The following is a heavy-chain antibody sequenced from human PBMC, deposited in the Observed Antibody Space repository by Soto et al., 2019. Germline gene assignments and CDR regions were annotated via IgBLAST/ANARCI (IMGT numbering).Heavy chain of an antibody. CDR1: GFTFSSSA. D-gene: IGHD2-8*01. CDR2: ISGSGGST. Sequence: GGSLRLSCAASGFTFSSSAMSWVRQAPGKGLEWVSAISGSGGSTYYADSVKGRFTISRDNSKNTLYLQMNSLRAEDTAVYYCAKQLYGYYYYGMDVWSQGTTFTVSS. V-gene: IGHV3-23*01. CDR3: AKQLYGYYYYGMDV. J-gene: IGHJ6*02.